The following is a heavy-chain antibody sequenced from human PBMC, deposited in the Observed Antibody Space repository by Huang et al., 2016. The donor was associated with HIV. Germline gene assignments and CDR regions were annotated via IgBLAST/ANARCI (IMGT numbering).Heavy chain of an antibody. CDR2: IYYDGST. CDR1: GGSITDPSYY. Sequence: QLQLQESGPGLVKPSETLSLTCTVSGGSITDPSYYWGWIRQSPGKGLEWIGSIYYDGSTYFNPSLDSRVTLSVHTSKNQVSLKMRAVTAADTAAYYCARHRIRAAAGVGWFDPWGQGTLVSVSS. D-gene: IGHD6-19*01. J-gene: IGHJ5*02. CDR3: ARHRIRAAAGVGWFDP. V-gene: IGHV4-39*01.